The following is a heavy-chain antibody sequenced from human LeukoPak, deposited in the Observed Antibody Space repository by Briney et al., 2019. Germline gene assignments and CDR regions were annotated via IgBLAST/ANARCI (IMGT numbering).Heavy chain of an antibody. V-gene: IGHV1-2*02. CDR2: INPNSGGT. Sequence: ASVKVSCKASGYTFTGYYMHWVRQAPGQGREWMGWINPNSGGTNYAQKFQGRVTMTRDTSISTAYMELSRLRSDDTAVYYCARAKEWLLDYGMDAWGQGTTVTVSS. D-gene: IGHD3-3*01. CDR3: ARAKEWLLDYGMDA. J-gene: IGHJ6*02. CDR1: GYTFTGYY.